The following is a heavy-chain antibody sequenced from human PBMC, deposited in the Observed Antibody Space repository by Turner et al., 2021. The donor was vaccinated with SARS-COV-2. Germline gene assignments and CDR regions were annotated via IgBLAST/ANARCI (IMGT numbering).Heavy chain of an antibody. D-gene: IGHD5-18*01. CDR1: GGSISSSSYY. CDR2: IYYSGGT. Sequence: QLQLQESGPGLVKPSETLSLTCPVSGGSISSSSYYWGWIRQPPGKGLEWIGSIYYSGGTYYNPSLKSRVTISVDTSKSQFSLKLRSVTAADTAVYYCAGERIQLRSAGYGMDVWGQGTTVTVSS. V-gene: IGHV4-39*01. CDR3: AGERIQLRSAGYGMDV. J-gene: IGHJ6*02.